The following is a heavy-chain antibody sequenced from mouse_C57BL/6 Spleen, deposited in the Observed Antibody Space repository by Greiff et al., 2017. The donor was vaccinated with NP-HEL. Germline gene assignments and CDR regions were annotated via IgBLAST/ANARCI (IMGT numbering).Heavy chain of an antibody. V-gene: IGHV1-72*01. J-gene: IGHJ2*01. CDR1: GYTFTSYW. CDR2: IDPNRGGT. CDR3: AREGSNWVDY. D-gene: IGHD4-1*01. Sequence: VKQSCKASGYTFTSYWMHWVKQRPGRGLEWIGRIDPNRGGTKYHEKFKSTATLTVDKPSSTAYMPRSSLTSEDAAVYYCAREGSNWVDYWGQGTTLTVSS.